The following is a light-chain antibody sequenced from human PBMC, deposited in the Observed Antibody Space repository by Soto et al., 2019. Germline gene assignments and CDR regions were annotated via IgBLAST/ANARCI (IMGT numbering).Light chain of an antibody. V-gene: IGLV3-1*01. CDR1: KLGDKY. CDR3: QAWDSSTAVV. CDR2: QDT. Sequence: SYELTQPPSVSVSPGQTASITYSGDKLGDKYACWYQQKPGQSPVVVIYQDTKRPSGIPERFSGSNSGNTATLTISGTQAMDEADYYCQAWDSSTAVVFGGGTKLTVL. J-gene: IGLJ2*01.